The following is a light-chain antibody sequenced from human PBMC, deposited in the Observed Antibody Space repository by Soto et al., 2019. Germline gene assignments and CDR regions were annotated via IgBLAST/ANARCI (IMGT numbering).Light chain of an antibody. CDR2: YSS. V-gene: IGKV3D-15*01. CDR3: QPYAYWTET. J-gene: IGKJ1*01. Sequence: EVMMTQCPDTLSVTPGETVTLSCGASQSVRTNLAWYQQRPGQAPRLLIHYSSTRSSDIPARFSGSGSGTNFNPAISSLQSKYCAVYYCQPYAYWTETFGKGTKVESK. CDR1: QSVRTN.